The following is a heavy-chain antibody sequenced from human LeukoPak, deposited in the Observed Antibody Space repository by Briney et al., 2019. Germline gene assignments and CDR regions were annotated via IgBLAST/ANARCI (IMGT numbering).Heavy chain of an antibody. Sequence: SDTLSLACAVSGYSITSSSWWGWIRQPPGKGLEWIGYIYHSGTTYYNPSLQSRVTMSVDTSKNQFSLKLSSVTAVDTAVYYCARKENVYYYFDYWGQGTLVTVSS. J-gene: IGHJ4*02. CDR2: IYHSGTT. CDR1: GYSITSSSW. V-gene: IGHV4-28*01. D-gene: IGHD3-10*01. CDR3: ARKENVYYYFDY.